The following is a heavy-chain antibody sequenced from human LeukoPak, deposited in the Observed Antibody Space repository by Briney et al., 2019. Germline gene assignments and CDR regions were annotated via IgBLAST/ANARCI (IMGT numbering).Heavy chain of an antibody. J-gene: IGHJ4*02. CDR1: GFTFSSYW. CDR2: IKQDGSEK. D-gene: IGHD3-3*01. Sequence: PGGSLRLSCAASGFTFSSYWMSWVRQAPGKGLEWVANIKQDGSEKYYVDSVKGRFTISRDNAKNSLYLQVNSLRAEDRAVYYCAREQIFGVVIIKSYFDYWGQGTLVTVSS. V-gene: IGHV3-7*01. CDR3: AREQIFGVVIIKSYFDY.